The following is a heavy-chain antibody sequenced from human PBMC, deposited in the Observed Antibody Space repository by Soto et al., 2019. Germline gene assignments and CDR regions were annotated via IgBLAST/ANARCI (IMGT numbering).Heavy chain of an antibody. CDR1: GGSFSGYY. V-gene: IGHV4-34*01. J-gene: IGHJ6*03. CDR3: ASLGYCSGGSCYSKDYYYYMDV. Sequence: ASETLSLTCAVYGGSFSGYYWSWIRQPPGKGLEWIGEINHSGSTNYNPSLKSRVTISVDTSKNQSSLKLSSVTAADTAVYYCASLGYCSGGSCYSKDYYYYMDVWGKGTTATVSS. D-gene: IGHD2-15*01. CDR2: INHSGST.